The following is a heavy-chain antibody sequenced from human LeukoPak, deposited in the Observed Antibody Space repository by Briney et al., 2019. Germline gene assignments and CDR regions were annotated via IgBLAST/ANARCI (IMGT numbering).Heavy chain of an antibody. J-gene: IGHJ5*02. CDR3: ARRDYGVPFDP. Sequence: PSETLSLTCTVSGGSISRSNNWWTWIRQPPGQRLEWIGSIYGSGSVFYSPSLGSRVTISVDTSKSQFSLKLSSVTAADTAMYYCARRDYGVPFDPWGQGTLVTVSS. V-gene: IGHV4-39*01. D-gene: IGHD3-16*01. CDR2: IYGSGSV. CDR1: GGSISRSNNW.